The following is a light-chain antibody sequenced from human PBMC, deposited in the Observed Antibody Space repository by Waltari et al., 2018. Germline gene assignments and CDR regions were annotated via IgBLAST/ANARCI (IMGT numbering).Light chain of an antibody. CDR1: SSNIGRNT. V-gene: IGLV1-44*01. J-gene: IGLJ3*02. Sequence: QSVLTQPPSASGTPGQRVTIPCSGSSSNIGRNTVNWYQQLPGTAPKRLIYSNNLRPSGLPHRFSGSTSGPSASLAISGLQSEDEADYCCAACDDSLNGYWVFGGGTKLTVL. CDR2: SNN. CDR3: AACDDSLNGYWV.